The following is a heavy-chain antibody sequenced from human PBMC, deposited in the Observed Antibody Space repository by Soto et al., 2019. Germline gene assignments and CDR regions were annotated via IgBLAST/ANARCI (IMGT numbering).Heavy chain of an antibody. CDR3: RGRRASDYYSDS. CDR1: GYSISSGYY. D-gene: IGHD3-10*01. J-gene: IGHJ4*02. V-gene: IGHV4-38-2*01. Sequence: SATLSLTCAVSGYSISSGYYWGWIRQPPGKGLEWIGGIYYSGSTSYSPSLKSRVTISVETSKMQFSPQRTALAATDTAVYYCRGRRASDYYSDSWGQRTLGSVSS. CDR2: IYYSGST.